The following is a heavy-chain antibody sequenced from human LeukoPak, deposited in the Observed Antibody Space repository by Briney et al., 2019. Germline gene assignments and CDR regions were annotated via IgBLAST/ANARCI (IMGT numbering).Heavy chain of an antibody. D-gene: IGHD3-22*01. Sequence: SETLSLTCAVYGGSFSGYHWSWIRQPPGKGLEWIGEINHSGSTNYNPSLKSRVTISVDTSKNQFSLKLSSVTAADTAVYYCARESVRGIVVFSRYYFDYWGQGTLVTVSS. CDR3: ARESVRGIVVFSRYYFDY. CDR2: INHSGST. J-gene: IGHJ4*02. V-gene: IGHV4-34*01. CDR1: GGSFSGYH.